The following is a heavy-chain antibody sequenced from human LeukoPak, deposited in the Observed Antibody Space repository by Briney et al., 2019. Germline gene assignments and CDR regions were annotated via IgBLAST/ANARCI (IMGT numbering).Heavy chain of an antibody. V-gene: IGHV4-34*01. J-gene: IGHJ4*02. Sequence: SETPSLTCAVYGGSFSGYYWSWIRQPPGKGLEWIGEINHSGSTNYNPSLKSRVTISVDTSKNQFSLKLSSVTAADTAVYYCAREGFIAARTIDYWGQGTLVTVSS. CDR1: GGSFSGYY. CDR3: AREGFIAARTIDY. CDR2: INHSGST. D-gene: IGHD6-6*01.